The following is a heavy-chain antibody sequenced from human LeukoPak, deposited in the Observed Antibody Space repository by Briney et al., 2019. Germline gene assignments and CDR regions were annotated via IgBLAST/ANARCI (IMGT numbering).Heavy chain of an antibody. CDR2: IIPIFGTA. J-gene: IGHJ3*02. CDR1: GGTFSSYA. CDR3: ARAGVWDYSDSSGYHNAAFDI. D-gene: IGHD3-22*01. Sequence: SVKVSCKASGGTFSSYAISWVRQAPGQGLEWMGGIIPIFGTANYAQKFQGRVTITADKSTSTAYMELSSLRSEDTAVYYCARAGVWDYSDSSGYHNAAFDIWGQGTMVTVSS. V-gene: IGHV1-69*06.